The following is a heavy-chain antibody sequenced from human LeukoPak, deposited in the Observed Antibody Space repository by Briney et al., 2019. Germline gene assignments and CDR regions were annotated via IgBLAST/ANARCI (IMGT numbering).Heavy chain of an antibody. V-gene: IGHV4-39*07. CDR3: AREQADSGSYYVRVWPHWFDP. CDR2: IYYSGST. D-gene: IGHD1-26*01. CDR1: GGSISSSSYY. Sequence: SETLSFTCTVSGGSISSSSYYWGWIRQPPGKGLEWIGSIYYSGSTYYNPSLKSRVTMSVDTSKNQFSLKLSSVTAADTAVYYCAREQADSGSYYVRVWPHWFDPWGQGTLVTVSS. J-gene: IGHJ5*02.